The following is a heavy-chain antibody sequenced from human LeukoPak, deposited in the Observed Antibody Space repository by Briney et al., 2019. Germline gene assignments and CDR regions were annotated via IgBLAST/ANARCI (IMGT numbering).Heavy chain of an antibody. J-gene: IGHJ4*02. CDR2: IFFDGSDK. Sequence: PGGSLRLSCVASGFTFSPYYMHWVRQTPGKGLEWVAVIFFDGSDKIYADSVKGRFTISRDNSKNTLYLQMNSLRAEDTAMYFCARVRGITYGGEHYFDCWGRGTLVTVSS. D-gene: IGHD3-16*01. CDR1: GFTFSPYY. V-gene: IGHV3-33*01. CDR3: ARVRGITYGGEHYFDC.